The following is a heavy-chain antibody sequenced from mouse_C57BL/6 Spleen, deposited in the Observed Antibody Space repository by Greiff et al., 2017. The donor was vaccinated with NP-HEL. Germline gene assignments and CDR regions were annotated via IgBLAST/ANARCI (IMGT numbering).Heavy chain of an antibody. CDR1: GYTFTSYW. CDR2: IDPSDSYT. Sequence: QVQLQQPGAELVMPGASVKLSCKASGYTFTSYWMHWVKQRPGQGLEWIGEIDPSDSYTNYNQKFKGKSTLTVDKSSSTAYMQLSSLTSEDSAVYCCARREDDYGMDYWGQGTSVTVSS. V-gene: IGHV1-69*01. CDR3: ARREDDYGMDY. J-gene: IGHJ4*01.